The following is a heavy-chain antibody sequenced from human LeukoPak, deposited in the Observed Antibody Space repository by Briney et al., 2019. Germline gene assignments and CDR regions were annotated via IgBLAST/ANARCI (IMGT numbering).Heavy chain of an antibody. CDR3: APLRFSEWLLPDWFDP. CDR1: GGSFSGYY. CDR2: INHSGST. Sequence: PSETLSLTCAVYGGSFSGYYWSWIRQPPGKGLEWIGEINHSGSTNYNPSLKSRVTISVDTSKNQFSLKLSSVTAADTAVYYCAPLRFSEWLLPDWFDPWGQGTLVTVSS. J-gene: IGHJ5*02. V-gene: IGHV4-34*01. D-gene: IGHD3-3*01.